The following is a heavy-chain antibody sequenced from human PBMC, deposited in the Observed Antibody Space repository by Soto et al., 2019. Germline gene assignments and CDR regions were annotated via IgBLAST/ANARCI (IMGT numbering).Heavy chain of an antibody. V-gene: IGHV1-69*13. CDR1: GYTFTGYY. CDR3: ARGGKQLVPSLWFDP. Sequence: SVKVSCKASGYTFTGYYMHWVRQAPGQGLEWMGGIIPIFGTANYAQKFQGRVTITADESTSTAYMELSSLRSEDTAVYYCARGGKQLVPSLWFDPWGQGTLVTVSS. J-gene: IGHJ5*02. D-gene: IGHD6-6*01. CDR2: IIPIFGTA.